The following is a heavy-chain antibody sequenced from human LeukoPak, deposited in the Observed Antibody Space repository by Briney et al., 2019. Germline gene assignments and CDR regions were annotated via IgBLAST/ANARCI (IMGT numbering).Heavy chain of an antibody. Sequence: GGSLRLSCAASGFTFSTYSMTWVRQGPGKGLEWVSSIYPSGDSTLYADSVKGRFTISRDNSKNTLYPQMSSLRTEDTAIYYCAKDVVPDSGWDLDYWGQGTLVTVSS. J-gene: IGHJ4*02. CDR2: IYPSGDST. CDR3: AKDVVPDSGWDLDY. CDR1: GFTFSTYS. D-gene: IGHD6-19*01. V-gene: IGHV3-23*01.